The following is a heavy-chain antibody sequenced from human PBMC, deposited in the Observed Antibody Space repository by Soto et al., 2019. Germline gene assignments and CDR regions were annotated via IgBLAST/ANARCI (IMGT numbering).Heavy chain of an antibody. CDR3: AWAAFGVHASHFDH. D-gene: IGHD2-2*01. CDR2: VSASNGKT. CDR1: GYIFTTYS. V-gene: IGHV1-18*01. J-gene: IGHJ5*02. Sequence: QIQLVQSGTEVKMPGASVKLSCQASGYIFTTYSITWVRQAPGQGLEWMGWVSASNGKTNYAQKFKDRVIMTTDTSTTSDYMGLSTLSSDDKAVYYGAWAAFGVHASHFDHWGQGTLVTVSS.